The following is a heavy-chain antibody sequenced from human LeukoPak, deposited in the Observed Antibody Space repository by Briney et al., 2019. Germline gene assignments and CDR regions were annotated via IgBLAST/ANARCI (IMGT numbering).Heavy chain of an antibody. Sequence: SETLSLTCAVSDDSIRSSAYYWGWIRQPPGKGLEWIGSIYYSGSTYYNPSLKSRVTISIGTSKNQFSLKLSSVTAADTAVYYRASEPYGSGSFLGAFDIWGQGTMVTVSS. J-gene: IGHJ3*02. CDR1: DDSIRSSAYY. CDR3: ASEPYGSGSFLGAFDI. V-gene: IGHV4-39*01. CDR2: IYYSGST. D-gene: IGHD3-10*01.